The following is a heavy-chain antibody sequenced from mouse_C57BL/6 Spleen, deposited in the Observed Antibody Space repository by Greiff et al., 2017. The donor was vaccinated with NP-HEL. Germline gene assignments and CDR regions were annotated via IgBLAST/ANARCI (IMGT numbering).Heavy chain of an antibody. CDR2: IYPGDGDT. V-gene: IGHV1-80*01. D-gene: IGHD2-4*01. CDR1: GYAFSSYW. Sequence: QVQLQQSGAELVKPGASVKISCKASGYAFSSYWMNWVKQRPGKGLEWIGQIYPGDGDTNYNGKFKGKATLTADKSSSTAYMQLSSLTSEDSAVYFCARSRDYDYDGDYWGQGTTLTVSS. CDR3: ARSRDYDYDGDY. J-gene: IGHJ2*01.